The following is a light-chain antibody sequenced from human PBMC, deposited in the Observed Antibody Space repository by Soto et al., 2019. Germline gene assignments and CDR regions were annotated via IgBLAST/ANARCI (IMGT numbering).Light chain of an antibody. J-gene: IGKJ1*01. V-gene: IGKV3-15*01. CDR3: HQYENWPQT. CDR1: QSISSN. Sequence: EIVMTQSPATLSVSPGERATLSCRASQSISSNLAWYQQKLGQAPRLLIYRASTRATGIPARFSGSGSGTEFTLTISSPQSEDFALYYCHQYENWPQTFGQGTKVDI. CDR2: RAS.